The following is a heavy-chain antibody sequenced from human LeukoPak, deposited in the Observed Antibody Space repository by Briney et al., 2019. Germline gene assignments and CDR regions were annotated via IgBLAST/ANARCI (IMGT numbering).Heavy chain of an antibody. Sequence: SVKVSCKASGGTFSSYAISWVRQAPGQGLEWMGGIIPIFGTANYAQKFQGRVTITADESTSTAYMELSSLRSEDTAVYCCARIWYSGSYNWFDPWGQGTLVTVSS. J-gene: IGHJ5*02. V-gene: IGHV1-69*01. CDR1: GGTFSSYA. D-gene: IGHD1-26*01. CDR2: IIPIFGTA. CDR3: ARIWYSGSYNWFDP.